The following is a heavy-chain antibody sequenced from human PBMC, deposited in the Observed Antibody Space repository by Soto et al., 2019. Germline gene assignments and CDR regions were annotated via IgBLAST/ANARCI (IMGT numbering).Heavy chain of an antibody. CDR2: IWSDGSNK. Sequence: QVQLVESGRGVVQPGRSLRLPCAASGFTFSNYGMHWVRQAPGKGLEWVAVIWSDGSNKYYADSVKGRFTISRDNSKNPLYLQMTSVRAEDTCVDYCARGGYCSSASCYTERGGVEGRLYYCDGMDGWGQGTRVTVSS. D-gene: IGHD2-2*02. J-gene: IGHJ6*02. CDR1: GFTFSNYG. CDR3: ARGGYCSSASCYTERGGVEGRLYYCDGMDG. V-gene: IGHV3-33*01.